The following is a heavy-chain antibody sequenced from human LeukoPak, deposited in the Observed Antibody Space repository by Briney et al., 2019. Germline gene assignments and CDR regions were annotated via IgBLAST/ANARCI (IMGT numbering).Heavy chain of an antibody. V-gene: IGHV3-7*01. Sequence: GGSLRLSCAASGFTFSSYWMSWVRQAPGEGRGWVANIKQDGSEKYYVDSVKGRFTISRDNAKNSLFLQMNSLRAEDTAVYYCARGDGPYYYYYYGMDVWGQGTTVTVSS. J-gene: IGHJ6*02. CDR3: ARGDGPYYYYYYGMDV. D-gene: IGHD5-24*01. CDR2: IKQDGSEK. CDR1: GFTFSSYW.